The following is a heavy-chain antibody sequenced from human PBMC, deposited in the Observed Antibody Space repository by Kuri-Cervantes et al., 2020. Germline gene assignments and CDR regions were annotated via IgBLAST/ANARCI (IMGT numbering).Heavy chain of an antibody. CDR3: AKYLVANYYYYYMDV. V-gene: IGHV3-23*01. Sequence: GGSLRLSCAASGFTFSNYVMNWVRQAPGKGLEWVSYISGSGGSTYYADSVKGRSTISRDNSKNTLYLQMNSLRAEDTAVYYCAKYLVANYYYYYMDVWGKGTTVTVSS. CDR2: ISGSGGST. D-gene: IGHD5-12*01. J-gene: IGHJ6*03. CDR1: GFTFSNYV.